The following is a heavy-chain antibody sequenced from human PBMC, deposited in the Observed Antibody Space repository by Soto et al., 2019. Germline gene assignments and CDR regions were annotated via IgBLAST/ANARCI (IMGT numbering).Heavy chain of an antibody. D-gene: IGHD2-8*01. Sequence: GASVKVSCKASGYTFTSYDINWVRQATGQGLEWMGWMNPNSGNTGYAQKFQGRVTMTRNTSISTAYMELSSLRSEDTAVYYCARGLTASQGTVLMVYAMIPGYYYYYYMDVWGKGTTVTVSS. J-gene: IGHJ6*03. CDR3: ARGLTASQGTVLMVYAMIPGYYYYYYMDV. CDR2: MNPNSGNT. V-gene: IGHV1-8*01. CDR1: GYTFTSYD.